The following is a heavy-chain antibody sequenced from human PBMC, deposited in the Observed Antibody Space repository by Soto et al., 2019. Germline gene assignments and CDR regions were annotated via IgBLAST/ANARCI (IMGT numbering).Heavy chain of an antibody. Sequence: SETLALTCTVSGGSMIAYYWNWMRQPPGKGLQWIGYTYYSGSTNYNPSLKSRVTISIDTSKNQFSLKLISVTAADTAVYYCARVSTYYFDSSGSYTSDYWGQGTLVTVSS. V-gene: IGHV4-59*01. CDR2: TYYSGST. J-gene: IGHJ4*02. D-gene: IGHD3-22*01. CDR1: GGSMIAYY. CDR3: ARVSTYYFDSSGSYTSDY.